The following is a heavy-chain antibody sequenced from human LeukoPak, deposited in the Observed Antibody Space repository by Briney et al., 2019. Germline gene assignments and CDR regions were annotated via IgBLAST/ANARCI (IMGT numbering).Heavy chain of an antibody. Sequence: GGSLRLSCAASGFTFSSYSMSWVRQAPGKGLEWISYITSSSSTIYYADSVKGRFTISRDNAKNSLYLQMNSLRAEDTALYYCARDSFLFDYVWGSYRPYYFDYWGQGTLVTVSS. V-gene: IGHV3-48*04. J-gene: IGHJ4*02. CDR2: ITSSSSTI. CDR1: GFTFSSYS. D-gene: IGHD3-16*02. CDR3: ARDSFLFDYVWGSYRPYYFDY.